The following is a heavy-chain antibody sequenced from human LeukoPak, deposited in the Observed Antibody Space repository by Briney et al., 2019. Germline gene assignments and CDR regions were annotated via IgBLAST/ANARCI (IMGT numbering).Heavy chain of an antibody. Sequence: GGSLRLSCAASGFTFSSYAMSWVRRAPGKGLEWVSAISGSGGSTYYADSVKGRFTISRGNSKNTLYLQMNSLRAEDTAVYYCAKDRKGIAAPYYFDYWGQGTLVTVSS. CDR3: AKDRKGIAAPYYFDY. D-gene: IGHD6-13*01. CDR1: GFTFSSYA. CDR2: ISGSGGST. V-gene: IGHV3-23*01. J-gene: IGHJ4*02.